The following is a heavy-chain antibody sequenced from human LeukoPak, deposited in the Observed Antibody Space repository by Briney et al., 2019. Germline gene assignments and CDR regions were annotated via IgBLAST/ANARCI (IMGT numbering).Heavy chain of an antibody. D-gene: IGHD1-14*01. CDR2: IDTNTGIP. Sequence: ASVKVSCKASGYTFINFAMNWVRQAPGQGLEWMGWIDTNTGIPTYAQGFTGRFVFSLDTTVSTVYLQITSLQAEDAAVYYCARDPGSQRVNRLARRGDYWGQGTLVTVSS. V-gene: IGHV7-4-1*02. J-gene: IGHJ4*02. CDR3: ARDPGSQRVNRLARRGDY. CDR1: GYTFINFA.